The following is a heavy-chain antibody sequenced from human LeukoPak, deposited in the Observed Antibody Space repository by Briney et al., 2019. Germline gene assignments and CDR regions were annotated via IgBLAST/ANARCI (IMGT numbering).Heavy chain of an antibody. J-gene: IGHJ3*01. CDR1: GGSISSDY. V-gene: IGHV4-59*08. D-gene: IGHD3-16*01. CDR3: ASDDYGVFDAFDV. CDR2: IYNSGST. Sequence: PSETLSLTCTVSGGSISSDYWSWIRQPPGKGLEWIGYIYNSGSTNYNPSLKSRVTISLDTSKNQFSLHLTSVTAADTAMYFCASDDYGVFDAFDVWGQGTVVTVSS.